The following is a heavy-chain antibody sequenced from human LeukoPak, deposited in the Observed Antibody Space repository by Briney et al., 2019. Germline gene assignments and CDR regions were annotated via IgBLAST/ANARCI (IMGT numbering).Heavy chain of an antibody. Sequence: SETLSLTCTVSGGSISSYYWSWIRQPPGKGLEWIGYSGSTNYNPSLKSRVTISVDTSKNQLSLKLSSVTAADTAIYYCARDWKTNSFDYWGQGTLVTVSS. V-gene: IGHV4-4*08. CDR1: GGSISSYY. CDR3: ARDWKTNSFDY. J-gene: IGHJ4*02. D-gene: IGHD1-1*01. CDR2: SGST.